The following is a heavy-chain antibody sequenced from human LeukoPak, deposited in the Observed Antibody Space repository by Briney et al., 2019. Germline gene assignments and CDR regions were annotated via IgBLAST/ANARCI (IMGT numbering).Heavy chain of an antibody. CDR2: IKQDGSAK. CDR3: ATSYDSSGNN. J-gene: IGHJ4*02. CDR1: GFTLSIFW. Sequence: GGSLRLSCAASGFTLSIFWMSWVRQAPGKGLEWVAKIKQDGSAKYYVDSVKGRFTISRDNDRNSLYLEMNNLRAEDTAIYYCATSYDSSGNNWGQGTLVTVSS. V-gene: IGHV3-7*01. D-gene: IGHD3-22*01.